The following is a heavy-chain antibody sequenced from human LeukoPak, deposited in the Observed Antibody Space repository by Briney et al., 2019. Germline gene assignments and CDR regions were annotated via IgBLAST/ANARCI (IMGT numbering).Heavy chain of an antibody. CDR1: GFTFSSYD. CDR2: IGTAGDT. CDR3: ARGGCGGDCPYYYYGMDV. Sequence: PGGSLRLSCAASGFTFSSYDMHWVRQATGKGLEWVSAIGTAGDTYYPGSVKGRFTISRENAKNSLYLQMNSLRAGGTAVYYCARGGCGGDCPYYYYGMDVWGQGTTVTVSS. V-gene: IGHV3-13*01. D-gene: IGHD2-21*02. J-gene: IGHJ6*02.